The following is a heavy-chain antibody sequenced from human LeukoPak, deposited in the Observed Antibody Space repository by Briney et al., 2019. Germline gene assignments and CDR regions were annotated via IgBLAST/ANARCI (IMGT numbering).Heavy chain of an antibody. V-gene: IGHV1-69*13. CDR1: GGTFSSYA. D-gene: IGHD3-3*01. Sequence: SVKVSCKASGGTFSSYAISWVRQAPGQGLEWMGGIIPIFGTANYAQKFQGRVTITADESTSTAYMELSSLRSEDTAVYYCASSIFGVVTNGLDYWGQGTLVTVSS. CDR2: IIPIFGTA. CDR3: ASSIFGVVTNGLDY. J-gene: IGHJ4*02.